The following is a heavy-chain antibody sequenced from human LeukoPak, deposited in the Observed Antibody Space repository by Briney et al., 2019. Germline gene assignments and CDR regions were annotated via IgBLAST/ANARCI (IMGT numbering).Heavy chain of an antibody. CDR2: INPNSGGT. CDR3: ARSPREYSSSWYLPFGY. J-gene: IGHJ4*02. CDR1: GYTFTGYY. Sequence: ASVKVSCKASGYTFTGYYMHWVRQAPGQGLEWMGWINPNSGGTNYAQKFQGRVTMTRDTSISTAYMELSRLRSDDTAVYYCARSPREYSSSWYLPFGYWGQGTLVTGSS. V-gene: IGHV1-2*02. D-gene: IGHD6-13*01.